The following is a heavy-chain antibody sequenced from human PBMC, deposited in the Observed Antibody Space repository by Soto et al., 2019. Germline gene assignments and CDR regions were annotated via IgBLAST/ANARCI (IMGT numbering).Heavy chain of an antibody. CDR2: IYYSGST. D-gene: IGHD3-10*01. J-gene: IGHJ4*02. CDR1: GGSISSGDYY. Sequence: PSETLSLTCTVSGGSISSGDYYWSWIRQPPGKGLEWIGYIYYSGSTYYNPSLKSRVTISVDTSKNQFSLKLSSVTAADTAVYYCVRAQGSGFLLSWGQATLVTVSS. V-gene: IGHV4-30-4*01. CDR3: VRAQGSGFLLS.